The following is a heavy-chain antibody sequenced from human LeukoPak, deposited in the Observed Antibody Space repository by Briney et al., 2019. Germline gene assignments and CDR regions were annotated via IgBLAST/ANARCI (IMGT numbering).Heavy chain of an antibody. Sequence: GGSLRLSCAASGFTFSDYYMSWIRQAPGKGLEWVSYISSSGSTIYYADSVKGRFTISRDNAKNSLYLQMNSLRAEDTAVYYCARDRRFGKLLSQFDYWGQGTLVTVSS. CDR2: ISSSGSTI. CDR1: GFTFSDYY. J-gene: IGHJ4*02. D-gene: IGHD3-10*01. CDR3: ARDRRFGKLLSQFDY. V-gene: IGHV3-11*01.